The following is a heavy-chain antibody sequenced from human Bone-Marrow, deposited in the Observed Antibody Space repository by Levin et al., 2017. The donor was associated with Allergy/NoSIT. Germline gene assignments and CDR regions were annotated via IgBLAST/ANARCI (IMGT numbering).Heavy chain of an antibody. CDR3: ASAVAVAYAFDI. V-gene: IGHV4-59*01. D-gene: IGHD6-19*01. CDR2: IYYSGST. CDR1: GGSISSYY. Sequence: SSETLSLTCTVSGGSISSYYWSWIRQPPGKGLEWIGYIYYSGSTNYNPSLKSRVTISVDTSKNQFSLKLSSVTAADTAVYYCASAVAVAYAFDIWGQGTMVTVSS. J-gene: IGHJ3*02.